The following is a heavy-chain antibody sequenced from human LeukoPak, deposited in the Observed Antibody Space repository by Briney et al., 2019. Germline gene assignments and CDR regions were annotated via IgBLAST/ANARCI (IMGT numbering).Heavy chain of an antibody. J-gene: IGHJ4*02. CDR3: ARGSLRFDY. V-gene: IGHV4-34*01. D-gene: IGHD2-15*01. CDR2: INHSGST. CDR1: GGSLSGYY. Sequence: PSETLSLTCAVSGGSLSGYYWSWIRQPPGKGLEWIGEINHSGSTNYNPSLKSRVTISVDTSKNQFSLKLSSVTAADTAVYYCARGSLRFDYWGQGTLVTVSS.